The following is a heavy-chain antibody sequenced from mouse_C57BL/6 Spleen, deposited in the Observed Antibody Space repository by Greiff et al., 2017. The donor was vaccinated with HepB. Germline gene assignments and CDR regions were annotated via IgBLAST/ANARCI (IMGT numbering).Heavy chain of an antibody. J-gene: IGHJ3*01. CDR1: GYTFTSYW. V-gene: IGHV1-64*01. Sequence: QVQLQQPGAELVKPGASVKLSCKASGYTFTSYWMHWVKQRPGQGLEWIGMIHPNSGSTNYNEKFKSKATLTVDKSSSTAYMQLSSLTSEDSAVYYCARGQSAQATGFAYWGQGTLVTVSA. CDR3: ARGQSAQATGFAY. CDR2: IHPNSGST. D-gene: IGHD3-2*02.